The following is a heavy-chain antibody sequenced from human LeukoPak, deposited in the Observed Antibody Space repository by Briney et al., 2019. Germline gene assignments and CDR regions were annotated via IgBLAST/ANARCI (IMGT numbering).Heavy chain of an antibody. Sequence: SETLSLTCTVSGVSISSSSYYWGWIRQPPGKGLEWIGSIYYSGSTYYNPSLKSRVTISVDTSKNQFSLKLSSVTAADTAVYYCARRVYSSDAFDIWGQGTMVTVSS. J-gene: IGHJ3*02. CDR3: ARRVYSSDAFDI. V-gene: IGHV4-39*01. D-gene: IGHD6-13*01. CDR2: IYYSGST. CDR1: GVSISSSSYY.